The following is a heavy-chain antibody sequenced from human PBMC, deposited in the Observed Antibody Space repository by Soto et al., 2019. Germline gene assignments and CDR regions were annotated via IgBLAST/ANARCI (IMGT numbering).Heavy chain of an antibody. CDR3: ARGKRDIVVVPAAIFYV. Sequence: QVQLVQSGAEVKKPGASVKVSCKTSGYTFTAYYMHWVRQAPGQGLEWMGWINPNSGGTKYAQKFQGRVTMTRDTSIITAYMELSRLRSDDTAVYYCARGKRDIVVVPAAIFYVWGQGTTVTVSS. J-gene: IGHJ6*02. V-gene: IGHV1-2*02. CDR1: GYTFTAYY. CDR2: INPNSGGT. D-gene: IGHD2-2*02.